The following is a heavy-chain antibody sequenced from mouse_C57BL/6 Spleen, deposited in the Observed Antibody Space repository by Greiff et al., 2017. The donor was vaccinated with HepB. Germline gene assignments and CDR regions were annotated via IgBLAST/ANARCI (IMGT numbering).Heavy chain of an antibody. D-gene: IGHD1-1*02. CDR1: GYAFRSSW. CDR3: AIWSSFDY. Sequence: QVQLQQSGPELVKPGASVKISCKASGYAFRSSWMNWVKQGPGKGLEWNGRIYPGDGDTNYNGKFKGKATLTADKSSSTAYMQLSSLTSEDSAVYFCAIWSSFDYWGQVTTLTVSS. CDR2: IYPGDGDT. V-gene: IGHV1-82*01. J-gene: IGHJ2*01.